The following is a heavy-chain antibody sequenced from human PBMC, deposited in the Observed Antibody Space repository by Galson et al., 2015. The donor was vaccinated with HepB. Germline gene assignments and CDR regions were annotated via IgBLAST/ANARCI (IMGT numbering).Heavy chain of an antibody. V-gene: IGHV3-74*01. D-gene: IGHD2-15*01. CDR2: INTDGSST. CDR3: ARDLDPYCSGNSCYGGFDP. CDR1: GFTFSSYA. Sequence: SLRLSCAASGFTFSSYAIHWVRQAPGKGLVWVSHINTDGSSTSYADSVKGRFTISRDNAKNTLYLQMNSLRAEDTAVYYCARDLDPYCSGNSCYGGFDPWGQGTLVTVSS. J-gene: IGHJ5*02.